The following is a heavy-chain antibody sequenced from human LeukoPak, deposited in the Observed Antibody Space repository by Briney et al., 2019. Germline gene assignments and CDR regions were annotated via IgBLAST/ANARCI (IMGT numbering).Heavy chain of an antibody. CDR2: INHSGST. V-gene: IGHV4-34*01. CDR1: GGSFSGYY. D-gene: IGHD2-2*01. J-gene: IGHJ4*02. Sequence: SETLSLTCAAYGGSFSGYYWSWIRQPPGKGLEWIGEINHSGSTNYNPSLKSRVTISLDTSKNQFSLKLSSVTAADTAVYYCARGLVLRDIVVVPAAMPAKNIAAAGNDYWGKGTLVTVSS. CDR3: ARGLVLRDIVVVPAAMPAKNIAAAGNDY.